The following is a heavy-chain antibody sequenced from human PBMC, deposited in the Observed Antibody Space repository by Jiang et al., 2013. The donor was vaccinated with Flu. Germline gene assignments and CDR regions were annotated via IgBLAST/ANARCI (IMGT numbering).Heavy chain of an antibody. CDR3: AKDLSNIEARNYFDY. D-gene: IGHD6-6*01. V-gene: IGHV3-30*02. J-gene: IGHJ4*02. CDR1: GFTFSSYG. CDR2: IRYDGSNK. Sequence: VQLLESGGGVVQPGGSLRLSCAASGFTFSSYGMYWVRQAPGKGLEWVAFIRYDGSNKYYADSVKGRFTISRDNSKNTLYLQMNSLRAEDTAVYYCAKDLSNIEARNYFDYWGQGTLVTVSS.